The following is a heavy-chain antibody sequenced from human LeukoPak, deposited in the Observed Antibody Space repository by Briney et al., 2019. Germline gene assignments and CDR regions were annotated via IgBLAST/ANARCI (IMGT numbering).Heavy chain of an antibody. CDR2: IRSKAYGGTT. V-gene: IGHV3-49*04. Sequence: GGSLRLSCTASGFTFGDYAMSWVRQAPAKGLEWVGFIRSKAYGGTTEYAASVKGRFTISRDDSKSIAYLQMNSLKTEDTAVYYCTRDSNTAMVTDYWGQGTLVTVSS. J-gene: IGHJ4*02. CDR3: TRDSNTAMVTDY. CDR1: GFTFGDYA. D-gene: IGHD5-18*01.